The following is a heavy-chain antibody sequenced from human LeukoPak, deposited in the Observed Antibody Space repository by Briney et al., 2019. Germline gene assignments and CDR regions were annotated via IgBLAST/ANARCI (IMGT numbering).Heavy chain of an antibody. J-gene: IGHJ3*02. CDR3: ARASSGWYDAFDI. D-gene: IGHD6-19*01. V-gene: IGHV3-48*04. CDR2: ISSSGSTI. CDR1: GFTFSSYA. Sequence: PGGSLRLSCAASGFTFSSYAMSWVRQAPGKGLEWVSYISSSGSTIYYADSVKGRFTISRDNAKNSLYLQMNSLRAEDTAVYYCARASSGWYDAFDIWGQGTMVTVSS.